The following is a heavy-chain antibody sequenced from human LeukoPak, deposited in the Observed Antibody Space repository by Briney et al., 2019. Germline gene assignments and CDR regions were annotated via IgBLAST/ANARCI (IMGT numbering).Heavy chain of an antibody. D-gene: IGHD6-13*01. Sequence: PGGSLRLSCAASGFTVSSNYMSWGRQAPGKGLGWVSVIYSGGSTYYADSVKGRFTISRDNSKNTLYLQMNSLRAEDTAVFYCARDSKAAGLYYYYYYMDGCGKGTTVTVYS. CDR2: IYSGGST. CDR3: ARDSKAAGLYYYYYYMDG. CDR1: GFTVSSNY. J-gene: IGHJ6*03. V-gene: IGHV3-66*02.